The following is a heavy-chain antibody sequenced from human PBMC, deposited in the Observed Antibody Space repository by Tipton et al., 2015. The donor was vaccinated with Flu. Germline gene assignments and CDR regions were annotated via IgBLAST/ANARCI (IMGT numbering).Heavy chain of an antibody. J-gene: IGHJ4*02. CDR1: SGSIRSTNYF. D-gene: IGHD3-10*02. V-gene: IGHV4-39*01. CDR2: IYPSGTT. CDR3: ARLSYYDVDLKNFYFDY. Sequence: TLSLTCTVSSGSIRSTNYFCAWIRQPPGKRLELIGSIYPSGTTYYNPSLKSRVTISVDTSKGLFSLMLRSVTAADTAVYYCARLSYYDVDLKNFYFDYWGQGALVTVSS.